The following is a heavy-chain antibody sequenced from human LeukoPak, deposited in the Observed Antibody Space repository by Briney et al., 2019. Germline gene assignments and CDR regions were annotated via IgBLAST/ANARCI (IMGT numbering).Heavy chain of an antibody. J-gene: IGHJ4*02. D-gene: IGHD3-10*01. CDR3: ARDLRLWFGEENY. CDR2: INQDGSDK. Sequence: GGSLRLSCAAFGFTVSSNYMSWVRQAPGKGLEWVANINQDGSDKYYVDSVKGRFTVSRDNAKKSLYLQMKSLRAEDTAVYYCARDLRLWFGEENYWGQGALVTVSS. V-gene: IGHV3-7*01. CDR1: GFTVSSNY.